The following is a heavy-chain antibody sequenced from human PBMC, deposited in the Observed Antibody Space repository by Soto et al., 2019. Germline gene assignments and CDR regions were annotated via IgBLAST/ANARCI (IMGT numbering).Heavy chain of an antibody. D-gene: IGHD6-6*01. CDR2: ISYDGSNK. CDR1: GFTFSSYG. CDR3: AKAGGYSSSSEAYFDY. Sequence: QVQLVESGGGVVQPGRSLRLSCAASGFTFSSYGMHWVRQAPGKGLEWVAVISYDGSNKYYADSVKGRFTISRDNSKNTLYLQMNSLRAEDTAVYYCAKAGGYSSSSEAYFDYWGQGTLVTVSS. J-gene: IGHJ4*02. V-gene: IGHV3-30*18.